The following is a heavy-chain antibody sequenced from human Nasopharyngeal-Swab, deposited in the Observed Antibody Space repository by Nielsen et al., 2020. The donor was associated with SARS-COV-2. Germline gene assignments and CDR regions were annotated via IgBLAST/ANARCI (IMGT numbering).Heavy chain of an antibody. Sequence: GGSLRLSCKGSGYRFTNYWIAWVRQMPGKGLESMGIIYPGDSDARYSPSFQSQVTISVDKSINATYLQWSSLKASDTAMYYCARLSSYVRLNYMDVWGKGTTVSVSS. J-gene: IGHJ6*03. CDR2: IYPGDSDA. D-gene: IGHD3-16*01. CDR1: GYRFTNYW. CDR3: ARLSSYVRLNYMDV. V-gene: IGHV5-51*01.